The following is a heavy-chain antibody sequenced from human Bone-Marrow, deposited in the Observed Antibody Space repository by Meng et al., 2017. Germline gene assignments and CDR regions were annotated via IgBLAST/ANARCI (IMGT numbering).Heavy chain of an antibody. CDR3: AKDIPLT. J-gene: IGHJ5*02. Sequence: GESLKISCAASGFTVSSNYMSWVRQAPGKGLEWVSVIYSGGSTYYADSVKGRFTITRDNSKNTLYLQMNSLRDEDTAVYYCAKDIPLTWGQGTLVTVSS. D-gene: IGHD2-21*01. CDR1: GFTVSSNY. V-gene: IGHV3-53*01. CDR2: IYSGGST.